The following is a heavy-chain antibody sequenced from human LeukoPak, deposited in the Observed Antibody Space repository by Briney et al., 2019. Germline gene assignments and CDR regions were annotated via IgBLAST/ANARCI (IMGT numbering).Heavy chain of an antibody. CDR3: ARGDYDYVWGSLLSFDY. CDR2: IYYSGST. D-gene: IGHD3-16*01. Sequence: SETLSLTCTVSGGSISSYYWSWIRQPPGKGLEWVGYIYYSGSTNHDPSLKSRVTISVDTSKNQFSLKLSSVTAADTAVYYCARGDYDYVWGSLLSFDYWGQGTLVTVSS. V-gene: IGHV4-59*01. CDR1: GGSISSYY. J-gene: IGHJ4*02.